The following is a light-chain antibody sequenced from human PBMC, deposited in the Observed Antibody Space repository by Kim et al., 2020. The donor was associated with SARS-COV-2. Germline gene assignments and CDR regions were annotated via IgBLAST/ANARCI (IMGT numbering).Light chain of an antibody. CDR3: QVWDSSTYV. V-gene: IGLV3-9*01. CDR1: NIGSKN. CDR2: RDS. J-gene: IGLJ1*01. Sequence: SYELTQPLSASVALGQTARITCGGNNIGSKNVHWYQQKPGQAPVLVIYRDSNRPSGIPERFSGSNSGNTATLTISRAQAGDEADYYCQVWDSSTYVFGTGTKVTVL.